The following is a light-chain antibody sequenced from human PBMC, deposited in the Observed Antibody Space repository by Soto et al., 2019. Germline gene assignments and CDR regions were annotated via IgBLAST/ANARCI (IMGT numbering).Light chain of an antibody. CDR2: EGS. CDR1: SSDVESYNV. Sequence: QSALTQPASVSGSPGQSITMYCTGTSSDVESYNVVSWYQHHPGKAPKLMIYEGSKRPSGVSNRFSGSKSGNTASLTISGLQAEDEAEYYCRSYSIGRPVFGGGTKLTVL. J-gene: IGLJ2*01. V-gene: IGLV2-14*02. CDR3: RSYSIGRPV.